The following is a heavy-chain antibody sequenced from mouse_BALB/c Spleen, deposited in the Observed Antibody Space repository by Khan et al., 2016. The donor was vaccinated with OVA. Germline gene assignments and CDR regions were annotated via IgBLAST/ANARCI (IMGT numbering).Heavy chain of an antibody. CDR1: GYSFTGYY. CDR2: ISCYNGST. Sequence: LVKTGASVKISCKASGYSFTGYYMHWVKQSHGKSLEWIGYISCYNGSTTYKQKFKGKATFTVDTSSSTVYMQFNSLTSEDSAVYYCARGNYYGSSSFAYWGQGTLVTVSA. CDR3: ARGNYYGSSSFAY. D-gene: IGHD1-1*01. J-gene: IGHJ3*01. V-gene: IGHV1S34*01.